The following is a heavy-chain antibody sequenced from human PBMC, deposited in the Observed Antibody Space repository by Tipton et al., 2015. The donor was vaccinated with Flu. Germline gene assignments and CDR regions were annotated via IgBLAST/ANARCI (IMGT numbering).Heavy chain of an antibody. V-gene: IGHV4-61*02. CDR2: IYTSGST. CDR1: GDSISTGSHY. J-gene: IGHJ5*01. D-gene: IGHD3-22*01. Sequence: TLSLTCNVSGDSISTGSHYWNWIRQPAGKGLEWIGRIYTSGSTTYNPSLKSRVTTSVDTSKNQFSLKLNSVTATDTAVYYCARYYFDSSGVNWFDSWGQGTLVTVSS. CDR3: ARYYFDSSGVNWFDS.